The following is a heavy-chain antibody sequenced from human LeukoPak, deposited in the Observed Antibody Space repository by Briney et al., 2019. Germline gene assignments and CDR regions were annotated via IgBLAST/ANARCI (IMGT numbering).Heavy chain of an antibody. CDR2: INPNSGGT. V-gene: IGHV1-2*02. J-gene: IGHJ5*02. D-gene: IGHD6-19*01. Sequence: ASVKFSCKASGYTFTCYYMHWVRQAPGQGLEWMGWINPNSGGTNYAQKFQGRVTMTRDTSISTAYMELSRLRSDDTAVYYCARARSGWSGGNFWFDPWGQGTLVTVSS. CDR1: GYTFTCYY. CDR3: ARARSGWSGGNFWFDP.